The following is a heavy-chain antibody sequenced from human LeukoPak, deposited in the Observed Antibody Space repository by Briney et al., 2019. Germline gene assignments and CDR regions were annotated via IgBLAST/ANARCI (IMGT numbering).Heavy chain of an antibody. CDR2: ISYSSSYI. D-gene: IGHD5-18*01. V-gene: IGHV3-21*01. CDR3: ARDRGAIYMDTDAFDI. CDR1: GFTLNSYG. Sequence: GGSLRLSCAASGFTLNSYGMNWVRQAPGKGLEWVSSISYSSSYIYYADSVKGRFTISRDNAKNSLYLQMNSLRAEDTAVYYCARDRGAIYMDTDAFDIWGQGTMVTVSS. J-gene: IGHJ3*02.